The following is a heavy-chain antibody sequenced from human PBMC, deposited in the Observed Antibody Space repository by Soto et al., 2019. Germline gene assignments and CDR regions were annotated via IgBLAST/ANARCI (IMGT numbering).Heavy chain of an antibody. CDR3: AHRILRTVFGLVTTTAIYFDF. CDR1: GFSLTTSGVG. D-gene: IGHD3-3*01. CDR2: IYWDDDK. J-gene: IGHJ4*02. V-gene: IGHV2-5*02. Sequence: QITLNESGPTVVKPAETLTLTCTFSGFSLTTSGVGVGWMRQSPGKGPEWLALIYWDDDKRYSASLKSRLTIAKDTSKNQMVLKMARVDPAEKATYYCAHRILRTVFGLVTTTAIYFDFWGQGTPVVVSS.